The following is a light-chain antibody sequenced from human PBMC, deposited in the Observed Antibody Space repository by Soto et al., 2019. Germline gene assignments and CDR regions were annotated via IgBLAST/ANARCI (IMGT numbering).Light chain of an antibody. V-gene: IGKV3-15*01. CDR2: GAS. Sequence: EIVMTQSPATLSVSPGERATLSCRASQSVSSNLAWYQQKPGQAPRLLIYGASTRATGIPARFSGSGSGTEFTLTISSLQSADFAVCYCHQYNNWPPWTFGQGTKVEIK. CDR3: HQYNNWPPWT. J-gene: IGKJ1*01. CDR1: QSVSSN.